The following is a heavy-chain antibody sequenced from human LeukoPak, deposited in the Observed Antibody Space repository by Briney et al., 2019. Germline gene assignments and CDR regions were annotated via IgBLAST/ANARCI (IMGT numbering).Heavy chain of an antibody. J-gene: IGHJ6*03. D-gene: IGHD7-27*01. CDR1: GYTFTSYD. CDR3: ARNGDGYYYYYYMDA. Sequence: ASVTVSCKASGYTFTSYDINWVRQAPGQGLEWMGWMNPNSGNTGYAQKFQGRVTMTRNTSISTAYMELSSLRSEDTAVYYCARNGDGYYYYYYMDAWGKGTTVTISS. CDR2: MNPNSGNT. V-gene: IGHV1-8*01.